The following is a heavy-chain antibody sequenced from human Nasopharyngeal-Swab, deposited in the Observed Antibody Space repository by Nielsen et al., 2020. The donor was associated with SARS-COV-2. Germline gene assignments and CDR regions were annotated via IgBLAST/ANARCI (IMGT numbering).Heavy chain of an antibody. D-gene: IGHD6-13*01. CDR2: IWYDGSNK. Sequence: GESLKISCAASGFTFSSYGMHWVRQAPGKGLEWVAVIWYDGSNKYYADSVKGRFTISRDNSKNTLYLQMNSLRAEDTAVYYCAKDGAAAVGWFNWFDPWGQGTLVTVSS. CDR3: AKDGAAAVGWFNWFDP. J-gene: IGHJ5*02. CDR1: GFTFSSYG. V-gene: IGHV3-33*06.